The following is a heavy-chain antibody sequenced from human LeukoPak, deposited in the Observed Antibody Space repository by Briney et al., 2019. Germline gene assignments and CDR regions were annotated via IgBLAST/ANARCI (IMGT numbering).Heavy chain of an antibody. CDR2: IYYSGST. J-gene: IGHJ4*02. Sequence: SETLSLTCTVSGGSISGYYWSWIRQPAGKGLEWIGYIYYSGSTYYNPSLKSRVIISVDTSKNQFSLKLSSVTAADTAVYYCARAGYSSSWYLGNDYWGQGTLVTVSS. D-gene: IGHD6-13*01. V-gene: IGHV4-59*06. CDR3: ARAGYSSSWYLGNDY. CDR1: GGSISGYY.